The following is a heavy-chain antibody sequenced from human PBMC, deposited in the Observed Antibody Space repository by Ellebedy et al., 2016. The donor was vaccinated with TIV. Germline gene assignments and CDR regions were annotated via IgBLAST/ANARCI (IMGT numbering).Heavy chain of an antibody. CDR1: GFTFFSYA. CDR2: IKQDGSEK. D-gene: IGHD4-17*01. CDR3: ARQTVATSVNDAFDI. J-gene: IGHJ3*02. Sequence: GESLKISCAASGFTFFSYAMNWVRQAPGKGLEWVANIKQDGSEKYYVDSVKGRFTISRDNAKNSLYLQMNSLRAEDTAVYYCARQTVATSVNDAFDIWGLGTVVTVSS. V-gene: IGHV3-7*01.